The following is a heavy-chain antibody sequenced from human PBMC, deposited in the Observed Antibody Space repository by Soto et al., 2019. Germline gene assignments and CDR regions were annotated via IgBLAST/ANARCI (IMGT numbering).Heavy chain of an antibody. CDR1: GFPFGENS. J-gene: IGHJ4*02. CDR2: ISDSGATT. Sequence: GGSLRLSCAASGFPFGENSISWVRQAPGKGLEWVSGISDSGATTYYAASVRGRLTISRDNSKNTLYLQMKSLRAEDSASYYCAKEDTRSGCLDSWGQGALVTVSS. V-gene: IGHV3-23*01. D-gene: IGHD3-3*01. CDR3: AKEDTRSGCLDS.